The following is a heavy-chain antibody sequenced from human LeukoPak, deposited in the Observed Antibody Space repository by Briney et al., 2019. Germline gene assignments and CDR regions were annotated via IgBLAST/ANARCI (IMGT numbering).Heavy chain of an antibody. D-gene: IGHD2-21*02. CDR3: AADRYFGYYYYYMDV. Sequence: GGSLRLSCAASGFTFSSYEMNWVRQAPGKGLEWVSYISSSGSTIYYADSVKGRFTISRDNAKNTLYLQMNSLRAEDTAVYYCAADRYFGYYYYYMDVWGKGTTVTVSS. CDR1: GFTFSSYE. J-gene: IGHJ6*03. CDR2: ISSSGSTI. V-gene: IGHV3-48*03.